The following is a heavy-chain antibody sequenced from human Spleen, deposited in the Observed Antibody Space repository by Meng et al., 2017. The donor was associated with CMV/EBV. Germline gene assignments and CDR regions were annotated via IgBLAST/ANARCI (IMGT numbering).Heavy chain of an antibody. CDR1: GFGFSSYG. Sequence: GESLKISCAASGFGFSSYGMSWVRQAPGRGLEWVSVISGSGGSRYYANSVRGRFTISRDNSEDTLYLQINSLGAEDTAVYYCAKMATNYYGSSGSYYVEDYFDFWGQGTLVTVSS. CDR3: AKMATNYYGSSGSYYVEDYFDF. J-gene: IGHJ4*02. CDR2: ISGSGGSR. D-gene: IGHD3-22*01. V-gene: IGHV3-23*01.